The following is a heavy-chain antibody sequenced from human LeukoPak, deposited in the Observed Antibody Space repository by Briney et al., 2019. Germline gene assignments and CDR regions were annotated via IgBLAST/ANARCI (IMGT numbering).Heavy chain of an antibody. J-gene: IGHJ6*03. Sequence: PSETLSLTCSVSGASIGRHYWSWIRKTPGKGLEWIGYVYFTGRTHYNPSLKSRATISVDMLNKEFSLTLTSVTAADTAVYFCARTGDGSNFYNYYYMDVWGKGTTVIVSS. CDR1: GASIGRHY. CDR3: ARTGDGSNFYNYYYMDV. D-gene: IGHD5-24*01. CDR2: VYFTGRT. V-gene: IGHV4-59*11.